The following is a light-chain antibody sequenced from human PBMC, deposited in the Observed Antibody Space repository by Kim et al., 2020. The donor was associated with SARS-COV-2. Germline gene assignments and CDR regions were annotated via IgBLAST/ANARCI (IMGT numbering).Light chain of an antibody. J-gene: IGLJ2*01. CDR2: QDS. CDR1: KLGDKY. CDR3: QAWDSSTLV. Sequence: SYELTQPPSGSVSPGQTASITCSGDKLGDKYACWYQQKPGQSPVLVIYQDSKRPSGIPERFSGSNSGNTATLTISGTQAMDEADYYCQAWDSSTLVFGGGTHLTVL. V-gene: IGLV3-1*01.